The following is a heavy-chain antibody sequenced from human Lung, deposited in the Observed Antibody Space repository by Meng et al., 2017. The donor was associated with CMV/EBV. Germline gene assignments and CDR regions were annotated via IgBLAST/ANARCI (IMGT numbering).Heavy chain of an antibody. D-gene: IGHD2-2*02. CDR1: GYTFTSYY. V-gene: IGHV1-46*01. CDR3: ARLYCSSTSCYTAGYFQH. Sequence: SVKVSCXASGYTFTSYYMHWVRQAPGQGLEWMGIINPSGGSTSYAQKFQGRVTMTRDTSTSTVYMELSSLRSEDTAVYYCARLYCSSTSCYTAGYFQHWGQGTLVTVSS. J-gene: IGHJ1*01. CDR2: INPSGGST.